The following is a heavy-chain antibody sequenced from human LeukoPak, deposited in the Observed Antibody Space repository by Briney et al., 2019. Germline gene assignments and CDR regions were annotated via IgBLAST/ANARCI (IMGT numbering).Heavy chain of an antibody. J-gene: IGHJ4*02. D-gene: IGHD1-7*01. Sequence: SETLSLTCTVSGGSISSTSYYWGWVRQPPGKGLEWIGSMFYSGSTYYNPSLKSRVTISVDMSKKQFSLKLSSVTAADTAVYYCARVRVGSNWNYGSFDYWGQGTLVTVSS. CDR1: GGSISSTSYY. CDR2: MFYSGST. CDR3: ARVRVGSNWNYGSFDY. V-gene: IGHV4-39*07.